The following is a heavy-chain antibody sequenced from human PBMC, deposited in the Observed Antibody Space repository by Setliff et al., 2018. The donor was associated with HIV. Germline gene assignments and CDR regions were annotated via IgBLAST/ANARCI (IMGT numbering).Heavy chain of an antibody. J-gene: IGHJ4*02. Sequence: ASETLSLTCAVYGGSFSGYYWSWIRQPPGKGLEWIGEINHSGSTNYNPSLKSRVTISVDTSKNQFSLKLSSVTAADTAVYYCAQITVMGYWGQGTLVTVSS. CDR1: GGSFSGYY. CDR2: INHSGST. D-gene: IGHD4-4*01. V-gene: IGHV4-34*01. CDR3: AQITVMGY.